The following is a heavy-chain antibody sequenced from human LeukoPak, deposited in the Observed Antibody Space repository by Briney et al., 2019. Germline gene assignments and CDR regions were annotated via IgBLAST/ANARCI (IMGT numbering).Heavy chain of an antibody. Sequence: GGSLRLSCVASGFTFSNAWMSWVRQAPGKGLEWVGRIKSKTDGGTTDYAARVRGRFTISRDDSKNTLYLQMNSLKTEDTAVYYCTSDQNDYGEYYFDYWGQGTLVTVSS. CDR3: TSDQNDYGEYYFDY. CDR2: IKSKTDGGTT. J-gene: IGHJ4*02. D-gene: IGHD4-17*01. CDR1: GFTFSNAW. V-gene: IGHV3-15*01.